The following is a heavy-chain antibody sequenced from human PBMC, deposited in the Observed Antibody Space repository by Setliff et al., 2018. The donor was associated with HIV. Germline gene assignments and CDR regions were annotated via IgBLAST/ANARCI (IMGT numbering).Heavy chain of an antibody. CDR3: AKTSPKDGYSSDF. CDR1: GYTLTEVS. J-gene: IGHJ4*02. V-gene: IGHV1-24*01. D-gene: IGHD4-4*01. Sequence: ASVKVSCKISGYTLTEVSMHWVRQAPGKGLEWMGYFDPQDGKTIYAQKFQDRVTMTTDTSTNTAYMELSSLGSDDTAVYYCAKTSPKDGYSSDFWGQGTPVTVSS. CDR2: FDPQDGKT.